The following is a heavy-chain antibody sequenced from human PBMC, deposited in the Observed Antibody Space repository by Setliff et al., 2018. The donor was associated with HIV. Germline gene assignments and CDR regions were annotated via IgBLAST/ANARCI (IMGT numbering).Heavy chain of an antibody. CDR3: ARTPEGAAVFDY. D-gene: IGHD6-25*01. V-gene: IGHV1-69*04. CDR1: GGTFSRSV. CDR2: INPRGGST. J-gene: IGHJ4*02. Sequence: GASVKVSCKASGGTFSRSVFSWVRQAPGQGLEWTGMINPRGGSTNYAQKFQGRVTITRDISASTAYMELSSLGSEDTAVFYCARTPEGAAVFDYWGQGTLVTVSS.